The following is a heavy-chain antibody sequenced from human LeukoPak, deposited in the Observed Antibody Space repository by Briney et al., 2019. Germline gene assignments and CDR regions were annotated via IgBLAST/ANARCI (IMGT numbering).Heavy chain of an antibody. J-gene: IGHJ4*02. V-gene: IGHV4-59*01. CDR2: IYYSGST. Sequence: SETLSLTCTVSGGSSSSYSWSWIRQPPGKGLEWIGYIYYSGSTNYNPSLKSRVTISVDTPKNQFSLKLSSVTAADTAVYYCASLALDGYVDYWGQGTLVTVSS. CDR3: ASLALDGYVDY. D-gene: IGHD5-24*01. CDR1: GGSSSSYS.